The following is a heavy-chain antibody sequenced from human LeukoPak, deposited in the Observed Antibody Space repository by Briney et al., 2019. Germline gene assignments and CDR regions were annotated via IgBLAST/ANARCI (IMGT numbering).Heavy chain of an antibody. Sequence: GGSLRLSCAASGFTFSGSAIHWVRQASGKGLEWIGRIKSKAYNYATTYAASGKGRFSISRDDSKSTAYLQRNSLKTEDTAVYYCTRPYDHSDYWGQGTLVTVSS. CDR2: IKSKAYNYAT. J-gene: IGHJ4*02. CDR1: GFTFSGSA. V-gene: IGHV3-73*01. CDR3: TRPYDHSDY. D-gene: IGHD1-14*01.